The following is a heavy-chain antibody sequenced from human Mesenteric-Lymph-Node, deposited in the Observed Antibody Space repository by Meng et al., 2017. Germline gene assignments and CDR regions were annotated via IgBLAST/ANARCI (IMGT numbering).Heavy chain of an antibody. CDR3: ARPGYSSSWYNYYINY. V-gene: IGHV4-34*01. Sequence: LQPWGGRLLEASETLSRTCAGYGGSFSGYYWSWIRQPPGKGLEWIGEINHSGSTNYNPSLKSRVTISVDTSKNQFSLKLSSVTAADTAVYYCARPGYSSSWYNYYINYWGQGTLVTVSS. J-gene: IGHJ4*02. CDR1: GGSFSGYY. CDR2: INHSGST. D-gene: IGHD6-13*01.